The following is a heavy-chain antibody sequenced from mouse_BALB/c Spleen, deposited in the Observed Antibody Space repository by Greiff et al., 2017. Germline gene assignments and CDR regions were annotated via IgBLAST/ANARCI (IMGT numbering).Heavy chain of an antibody. D-gene: IGHD2-14*01. Sequence: EVQLQQSGPELVKPGASVKISCKASGYTFTDYNMHWVKQSHGKSLEWIGYIYPYNGGTGYNQKFKSKATLTVDNSSSTAYMELRSLTSEDSAVYYCARQRRYDGIAYWGKGTLVTVSA. V-gene: IGHV1S29*02. CDR2: IYPYNGGT. J-gene: IGHJ3*01. CDR1: GYTFTDYN. CDR3: ARQRRYDGIAY.